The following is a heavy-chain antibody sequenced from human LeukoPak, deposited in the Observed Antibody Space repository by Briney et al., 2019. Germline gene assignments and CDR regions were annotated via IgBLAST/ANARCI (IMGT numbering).Heavy chain of an antibody. J-gene: IGHJ4*02. V-gene: IGHV4-31*03. CDR1: GDSISSGDYY. Sequence: SETLSLTCTVSGDSISSGDYYWSWARQHPGKGLEWIGYISNSGTTYYNPSLTSRVTISVDTSKNQFSLKLSSVTAADTAVYYCARTYCRGGTCYSWDYWGQGTLVTVSS. CDR2: ISNSGTT. D-gene: IGHD2-15*01. CDR3: ARTYCRGGTCYSWDY.